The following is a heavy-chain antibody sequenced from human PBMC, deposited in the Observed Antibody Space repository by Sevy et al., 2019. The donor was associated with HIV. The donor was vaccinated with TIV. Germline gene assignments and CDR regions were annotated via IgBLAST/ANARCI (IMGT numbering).Heavy chain of an antibody. CDR3: ARENSTTPGYFDY. J-gene: IGHJ4*02. CDR2: IYYSGST. D-gene: IGHD5-12*01. CDR1: GGSISSGDYY. V-gene: IGHV4-30-4*01. Sequence: SETLSLTCTVSGGSISSGDYYWSWIRQPPGKGLEWIGYIYYSGSTYYNPSLKSRVTISVDTSKNQFSLKLSSVTAADTAMYYDARENSTTPGYFDYWGQGTLVTVSS.